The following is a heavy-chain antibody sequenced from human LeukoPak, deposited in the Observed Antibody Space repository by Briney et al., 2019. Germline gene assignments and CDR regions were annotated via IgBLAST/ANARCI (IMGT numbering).Heavy chain of an antibody. CDR1: GGTFSSYA. V-gene: IGHV1-69*13. CDR2: IIPIFGTA. J-gene: IGHJ5*02. D-gene: IGHD5-18*01. CDR3: ARDQGGYSYGYGNWFDP. Sequence: SVKVSCKASGGTFSSYAISWVRQAPGQGLEWMGGIIPIFGTANHAQKFQGRVTITADESTSTAYMELSSLRSEDTAVYYCARDQGGYSYGYGNWFDPWGQGTLVTVSS.